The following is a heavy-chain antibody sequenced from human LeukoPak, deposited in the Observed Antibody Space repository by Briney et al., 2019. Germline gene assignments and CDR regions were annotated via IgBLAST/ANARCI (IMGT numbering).Heavy chain of an antibody. D-gene: IGHD2-2*02. CDR1: GGSISSGSYY. J-gene: IGHJ4*02. CDR2: IYTSGST. CDR3: AREDYCSSTSCYTHLDY. V-gene: IGHV4-61*02. Sequence: PSQTLSLTCTVSGGSISSGSYYWSWIRHPAGKGLEWIGRIYTSGSTNYNPSLKSRVTISVDTSKNQFSLKLSSVTAADTAVYYCAREDYCSSTSCYTHLDYWGQGTLVTVSS.